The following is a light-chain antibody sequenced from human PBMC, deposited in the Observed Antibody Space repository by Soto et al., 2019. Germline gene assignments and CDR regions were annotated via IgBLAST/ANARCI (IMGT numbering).Light chain of an antibody. CDR3: QQLNNFPRT. Sequence: DIPLTQSPSFLSASVGDRVTITCRASQGISSYLAWYQQRPGKAPKLLMYGASTLESGVPSRFSGSASGTPFTLTINNLQPEDFATYYCQQLNNFPRTFGQGTKVE. CDR2: GAS. V-gene: IGKV1-9*01. CDR1: QGISSY. J-gene: IGKJ1*01.